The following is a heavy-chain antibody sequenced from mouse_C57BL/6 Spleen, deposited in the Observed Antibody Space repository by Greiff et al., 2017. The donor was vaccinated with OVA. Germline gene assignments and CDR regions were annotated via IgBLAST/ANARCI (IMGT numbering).Heavy chain of an antibody. CDR2: IYPSDSET. J-gene: IGHJ3*01. D-gene: IGHD2-3*01. V-gene: IGHV1-61*01. CDR1: GYTFTSYW. Sequence: VQLQQPGAELVRPGSSVKLSCKASGYTFTSYWMDWVKQRPGQGLEWIGNIYPSDSETHYNQKFKDKATFTVDKSSSTAYMQLSSLTSEDSAVYYCARSGYDGSTWFAYWGQGTLVTVSA. CDR3: ARSGYDGSTWFAY.